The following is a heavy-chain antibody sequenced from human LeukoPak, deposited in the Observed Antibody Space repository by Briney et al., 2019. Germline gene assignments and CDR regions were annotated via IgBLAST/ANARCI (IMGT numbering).Heavy chain of an antibody. D-gene: IGHD2-2*01. V-gene: IGHV4-34*01. CDR3: ARVRIYCSSTSCYFSLYYYGMDV. CDR2: INHRGST. CDR1: GGSFSGYY. J-gene: IGHJ6*02. Sequence: SETLSLTCAVYGGSFSGYYWSWLRQPPGKGLEWIGEINHRGSTNYNPSLKSRVTISVDTSKNQFSLKLSSVTAADTAVYYCARVRIYCSSTSCYFSLYYYGMDVWGQGTTVTVSS.